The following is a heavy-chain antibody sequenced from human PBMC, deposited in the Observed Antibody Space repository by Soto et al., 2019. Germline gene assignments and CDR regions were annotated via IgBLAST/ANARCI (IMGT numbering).Heavy chain of an antibody. D-gene: IGHD6-13*01. CDR2: VTSDGSST. J-gene: IGHJ4*02. V-gene: IGHV3-74*01. CDR1: GFTFSSYW. CDR3: ARGPPDYSKNAYVGDY. Sequence: GGSMRLSCAASGFTFSSYWMHWVRQAPGKGLVWVSRVTSDGSSTNYADSVKGRFTISRDNAKNTLYLQMNSLRAEDTAMYYCARGPPDYSKNAYVGDYWGKGPLVTVS.